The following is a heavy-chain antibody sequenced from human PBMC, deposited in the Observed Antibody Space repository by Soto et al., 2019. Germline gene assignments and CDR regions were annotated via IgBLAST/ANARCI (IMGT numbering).Heavy chain of an antibody. CDR2: LNGGTGQT. J-gene: IGHJ6*02. V-gene: IGHV1-3*01. CDR3: ARGKGMEENYFYYGLDI. D-gene: IGHD1-1*01. CDR1: GGTFSTYA. Sequence: ASVKVSCKASGGTFSTYAMHWVRQAPGQSLEWMGWLNGGTGQTRYSQKFQDRVIITRDTSASTGYMELSSLTSEDTAVYYCARGKGMEENYFYYGLDIWGQGTTVTVSS.